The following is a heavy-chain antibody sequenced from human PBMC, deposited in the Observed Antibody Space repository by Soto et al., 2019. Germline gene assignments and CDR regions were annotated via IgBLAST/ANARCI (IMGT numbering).Heavy chain of an antibody. CDR2: IIPIFGTA. D-gene: IGHD6-6*01. V-gene: IGHV1-69*01. CDR3: VYSRSFDY. Sequence: SLVKVYCKASGYSFSSYAISWVRQAPGQGLEWMGGIIPIFGTANYAQKFQGRVTITADESTSTTYMELSSLRSEDTAVYYCVYSRSFDYWAQGTLVTVS. J-gene: IGHJ4*02. CDR1: GYSFSSYA.